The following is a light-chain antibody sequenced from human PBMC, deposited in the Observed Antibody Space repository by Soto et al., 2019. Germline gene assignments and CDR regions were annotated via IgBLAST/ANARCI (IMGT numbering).Light chain of an antibody. CDR1: QSVTSY. Sequence: DTQMTQSPSSLSASVGARVTITCRASQSVTSYLNWYQQKPGKAPKLLISATSSLQSGVPSRFSGSGSGTDFTLTISSLQPEDFATYYCQQSLNTPWTFGQGTKVEVK. J-gene: IGKJ1*01. CDR2: ATS. CDR3: QQSLNTPWT. V-gene: IGKV1-39*01.